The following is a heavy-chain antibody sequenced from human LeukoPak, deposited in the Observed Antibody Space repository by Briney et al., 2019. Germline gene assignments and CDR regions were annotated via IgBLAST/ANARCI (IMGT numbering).Heavy chain of an antibody. Sequence: ASVKVSCKASGYTFIDYYIHWVRQAPGQGVEWMGRIDPNTGGTIYAQKFQGRVAVTRDTSISTAYMTLSGLISDDVAVYFCTRGREIRDTTGWSFHYWGQGTLVAVSS. D-gene: IGHD6-19*01. CDR1: GYTFIDYY. CDR3: TRGREIRDTTGWSFHY. CDR2: IDPNTGGT. V-gene: IGHV1-2*02. J-gene: IGHJ4*02.